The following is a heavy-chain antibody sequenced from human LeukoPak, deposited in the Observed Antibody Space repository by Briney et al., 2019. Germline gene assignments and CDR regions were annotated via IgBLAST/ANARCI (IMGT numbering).Heavy chain of an antibody. J-gene: IGHJ3*02. V-gene: IGHV4-31*03. D-gene: IGHD6-13*01. CDR1: GGSISSGGYY. Sequence: SETLSLTCTVSGGSISSGGYYWSWIRQHPGKGLEWIGYIYYSGSTYYNPSLKSRVTISVDTSKNQFSLKLSSVTAADTAVYYCARSPTIAAGGPYGTFDIWGQGTVVTVSS. CDR3: ARSPTIAAGGPYGTFDI. CDR2: IYYSGST.